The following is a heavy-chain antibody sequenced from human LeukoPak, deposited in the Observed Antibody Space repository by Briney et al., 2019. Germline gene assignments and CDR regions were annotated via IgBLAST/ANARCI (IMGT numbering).Heavy chain of an antibody. V-gene: IGHV3-23*01. Sequence: GGSLRLSCAASGFTFSSYAMSWVRQAPGKGLEWVSAISGSGGRTYYADSVKGRFTISRDNSKNSLYLQMNSLRTEDTALYYCAKGSLPHQNSYYYMDVWGKGTTVTISS. J-gene: IGHJ6*03. CDR3: AKGSLPHQNSYYYMDV. D-gene: IGHD1-26*01. CDR1: GFTFSSYA. CDR2: ISGSGGRT.